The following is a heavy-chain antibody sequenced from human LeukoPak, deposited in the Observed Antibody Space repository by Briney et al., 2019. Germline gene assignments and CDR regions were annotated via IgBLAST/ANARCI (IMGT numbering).Heavy chain of an antibody. D-gene: IGHD2-15*01. J-gene: IGHJ1*01. CDR2: IRSQTAGGTT. CDR1: GLTLSDVW. CDR3: AHGSAQYYEY. Sequence: GGSLRLSCAVSGLTLSDVWMNWVRQAPGKGLEWVGRIRSQTAGGTTDFAAPVKGRFSISRDDSKNSLYLQMNSLTSEDTAVYYCAHGSAQYYEYWGQGTLVTVSS. V-gene: IGHV3-15*07.